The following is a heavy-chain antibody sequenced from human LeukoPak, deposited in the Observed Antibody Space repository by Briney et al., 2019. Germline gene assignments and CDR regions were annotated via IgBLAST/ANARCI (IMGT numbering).Heavy chain of an antibody. Sequence: PSETLSLTCTVSGGSISSYYWSWIRQSARKGLEWIGRIYATGSTNYNPSLKSRVTISVDTSKNQFSLKLSSVTAADTAVYYCARTSIAAAVLNWFDPWGQGTLVTVSS. D-gene: IGHD6-13*01. CDR3: ARTSIAAAVLNWFDP. J-gene: IGHJ5*02. V-gene: IGHV4-4*07. CDR1: GGSISSYY. CDR2: IYATGST.